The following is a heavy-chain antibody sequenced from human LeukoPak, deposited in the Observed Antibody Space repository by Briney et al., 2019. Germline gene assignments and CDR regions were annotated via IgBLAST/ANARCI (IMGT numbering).Heavy chain of an antibody. V-gene: IGHV4-34*01. Sequence: PSETLSLTCAVYGGSFSGYYWSRIRQPPGKGLEWIGEINHSGSTNYNPSLKSRVTISVDTSKNQFSLKLSSVTAADTAVYYCAIYIAPTCYYDSSGYYPPQDDYWGQGTLVTVSS. D-gene: IGHD3-22*01. CDR2: INHSGST. CDR3: AIYIAPTCYYDSSGYYPPQDDY. J-gene: IGHJ4*02. CDR1: GGSFSGYY.